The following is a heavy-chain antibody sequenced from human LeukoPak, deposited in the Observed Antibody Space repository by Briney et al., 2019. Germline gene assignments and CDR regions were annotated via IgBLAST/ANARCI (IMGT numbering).Heavy chain of an antibody. CDR1: GGTFSSYA. Sequence: SVKVSCKASGGTFSSYAISWVRQAPRQGLEWMGRIIPILGIANYAQKFQGRVTITADKSTSTAYMELSSLRSEDTAVYYCARPYTASDSTEAFDIWGQGTMVTVSS. V-gene: IGHV1-69*04. J-gene: IGHJ3*02. CDR3: ARPYTASDSTEAFDI. D-gene: IGHD3-16*01. CDR2: IIPILGIA.